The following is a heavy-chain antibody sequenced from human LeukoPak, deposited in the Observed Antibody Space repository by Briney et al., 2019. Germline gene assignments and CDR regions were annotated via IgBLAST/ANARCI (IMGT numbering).Heavy chain of an antibody. CDR3: AKGRGYSYGYCFVY. J-gene: IGHJ4*02. Sequence: GGSLRLSCAASGFTFSNYWMHWVRQVPGKGLVWVSRINDDGRATFYADSVKGRFTISRDNAKNTLFLQINSLRAEDTAVYYCAKGRGYSYGYCFVYWGQGTLVTVSS. D-gene: IGHD5-18*01. V-gene: IGHV3-74*01. CDR1: GFTFSNYW. CDR2: INDDGRAT.